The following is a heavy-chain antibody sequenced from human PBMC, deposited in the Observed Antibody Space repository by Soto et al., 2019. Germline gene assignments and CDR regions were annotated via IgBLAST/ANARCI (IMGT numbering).Heavy chain of an antibody. CDR3: ARQGKDGHNQGYGMDV. CDR2: THPGDSET. CDR1: GDSFNTYW. V-gene: IGHV5-51*01. J-gene: IGHJ6*02. Sequence: PGESLKISCKGSGDSFNTYWIAWVRQMPGKGLEWMGITHPGDSETRYSPSFEGQVTTSADKSISTAYLQWSSLKASDTAMYYCARQGKDGHNQGYGMDVWGQGTTVTVSS.